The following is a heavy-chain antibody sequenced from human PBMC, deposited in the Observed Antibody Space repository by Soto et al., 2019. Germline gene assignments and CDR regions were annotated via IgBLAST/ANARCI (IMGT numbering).Heavy chain of an antibody. V-gene: IGHV1-8*01. CDR1: VYSFTNND. CDR3: ARMETFGSLNWFDP. D-gene: IGHD3-16*01. Sequence: ASVKVSCKASVYSFTNNDVSWVRQATGQGLEWMGWMNPGSGDTGYAQKFQGRATMTRDISIATAYMELSSLRSDDTAIYYCARMETFGSLNWFDPWVQGTLVTVSS. J-gene: IGHJ5*02. CDR2: MNPGSGDT.